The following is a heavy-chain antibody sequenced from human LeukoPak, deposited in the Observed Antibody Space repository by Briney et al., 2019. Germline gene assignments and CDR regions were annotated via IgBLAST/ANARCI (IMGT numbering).Heavy chain of an antibody. CDR1: GFTFSSYA. J-gene: IGHJ4*02. V-gene: IGHV3-30*04. D-gene: IGHD2-2*01. CDR2: TSSDGSNK. CDR3: ARLASSAAFD. Sequence: GRSLRLSCAASGFTFSSYAMHWVRQAPGKGLEWVATTSSDGSNKYYADSVKGRFTISRDNSKNTLYLQMNSLRAEDTAVYYCARLASSAAFDWGQGTLVTVSS.